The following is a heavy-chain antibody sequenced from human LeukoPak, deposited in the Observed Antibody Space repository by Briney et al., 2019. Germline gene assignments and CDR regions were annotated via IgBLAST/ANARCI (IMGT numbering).Heavy chain of an antibody. J-gene: IGHJ4*02. CDR3: ARQRRYCSGDNCYQRTFDY. D-gene: IGHD2-15*01. Sequence: PGGSLRLSCVASGFTFSSYWMTWVRQAPGKGLEWVANIKQHGSEKNYVDSVKGRFTISRDNAKNSLYLQMNSLRAEDTAVYYCARQRRYCSGDNCYQRTFDYWGQGTLVTVSS. CDR2: IKQHGSEK. CDR1: GFTFSSYW. V-gene: IGHV3-7*01.